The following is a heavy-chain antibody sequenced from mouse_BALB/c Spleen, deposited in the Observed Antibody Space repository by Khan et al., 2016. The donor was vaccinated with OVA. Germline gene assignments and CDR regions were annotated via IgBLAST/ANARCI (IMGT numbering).Heavy chain of an antibody. CDR2: INPSSGYT. CDR3: ARERIDY. Sequence: QVQLQQSGAELAKPGASVKMSCKASGYTFTSYWMHWVKQRPGQGLEWIGYINPSSGYTEYNQNFKDKATLTADKSSSTAYMQLSSLTSEDSAVYYCARERIDYWGQGTTLTVSS. CDR1: GYTFTSYW. J-gene: IGHJ2*01. V-gene: IGHV1-7*01.